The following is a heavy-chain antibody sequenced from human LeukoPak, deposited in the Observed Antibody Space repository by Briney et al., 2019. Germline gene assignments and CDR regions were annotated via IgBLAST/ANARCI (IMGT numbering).Heavy chain of an antibody. Sequence: GGSLRLSCVASGFNFSNYWMSWVRQAPVEGLEWVANIKQDGSEKYYVDSVEGRFTISRDNAKNSLFPQMNSLRAEDTAVYYCAREVHGEPFDYWGQGTLVTVSS. V-gene: IGHV3-7*01. CDR3: AREVHGEPFDY. CDR1: GFNFSNYW. CDR2: IKQDGSEK. D-gene: IGHD4-17*01. J-gene: IGHJ4*02.